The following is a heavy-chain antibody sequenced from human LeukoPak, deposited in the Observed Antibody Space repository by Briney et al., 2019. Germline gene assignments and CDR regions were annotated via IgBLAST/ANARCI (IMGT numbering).Heavy chain of an antibody. CDR2: MNPKNGNT. D-gene: IGHD3-10*01. Sequence: ASVKVSCKASGYTFTSFDINWVRQATGQGLEWMRWMNPKNGNTGYAQKFQDRVTMTMNTSIRTAYMELNSLTYEDTAIYYCATYTMVRGTIFYWGQGTLLTVSS. CDR1: GYTFTSFD. V-gene: IGHV1-8*01. J-gene: IGHJ4*02. CDR3: ATYTMVRGTIFY.